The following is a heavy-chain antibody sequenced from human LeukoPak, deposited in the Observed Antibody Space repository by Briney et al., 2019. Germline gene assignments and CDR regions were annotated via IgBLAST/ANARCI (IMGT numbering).Heavy chain of an antibody. Sequence: GGSLRLSCAASGLTFSGYAMSWVRQAPGKGLEWVSTISGSVGSTYYTHSVKGRFTISRANSKKSLYRQVNSLRAEDTAVYYCAKDSHVETGGYYFDSWGQGTLVTVSS. V-gene: IGHV3-23*01. J-gene: IGHJ4*02. CDR1: GLTFSGYA. D-gene: IGHD3-10*01. CDR2: ISGSVGST. CDR3: AKDSHVETGGYYFDS.